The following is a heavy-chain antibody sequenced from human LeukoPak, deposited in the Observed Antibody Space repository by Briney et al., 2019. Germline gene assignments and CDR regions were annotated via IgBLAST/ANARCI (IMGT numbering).Heavy chain of an antibody. V-gene: IGHV7-4-1*02. J-gene: IGHJ4*02. CDR1: RFTFTSYA. D-gene: IGHD3-22*01. Sequence: VASVKVFCKASRFTFTSYAMNWVRQAPGQGLEWMGWINTNTGNPTYAQGFTGRFVFSLDTSVSTAYLQISSLKAEDTAVYYCAASGVVVLYWGQGTLVTVSS. CDR3: AASGVVVLY. CDR2: INTNTGNP.